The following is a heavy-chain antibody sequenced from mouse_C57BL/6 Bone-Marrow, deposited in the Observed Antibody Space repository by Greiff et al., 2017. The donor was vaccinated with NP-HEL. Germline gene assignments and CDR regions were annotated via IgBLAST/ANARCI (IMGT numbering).Heavy chain of an antibody. Sequence: EVKLMESGGGLVKPGGSLKLSCAASGFTFSDYGMHWVRQAPEKGLEWVAYISSGSSTIYYADTVKGRFTISRDNAKNTLFLQMTSLRSEDTAMYYCASLRAWFAYWGQGTLVTVSA. V-gene: IGHV5-17*01. CDR1: GFTFSDYG. D-gene: IGHD2-12*01. CDR2: ISSGSSTI. J-gene: IGHJ3*01. CDR3: ASLRAWFAY.